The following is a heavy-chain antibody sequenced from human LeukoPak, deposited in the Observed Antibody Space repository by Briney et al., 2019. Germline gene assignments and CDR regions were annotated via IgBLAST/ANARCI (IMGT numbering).Heavy chain of an antibody. V-gene: IGHV4-4*02. CDR1: GGSISSSNW. J-gene: IGHJ4*02. CDR2: IYHSGST. CDR3: ASQYYYGSGRAY. D-gene: IGHD3-10*01. Sequence: PSETLSLTCAVPGGSISSSNWWSWVRQPPGKGLEWFGEIYHSGSTNYNPSLKSRVTIPVDTSKNQFSLKLSSVTAADTAVYYCASQYYYGSGRAYWGQGTLVTVSS.